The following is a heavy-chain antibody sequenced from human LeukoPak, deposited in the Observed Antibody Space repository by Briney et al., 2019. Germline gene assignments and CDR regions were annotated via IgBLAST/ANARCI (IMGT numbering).Heavy chain of an antibody. CDR2: IYRDGSS. J-gene: IGHJ4*02. V-gene: IGHV3-66*01. Sequence: PGGSLRLSCVASGLSVSSNYMSWVRQAPGKGLEWVSVIYRDGSSYYAESVKGRFTISRDNSKNTLYIQMNSLRAEDTAVYYCARKDYGDYPLDYWGQGTLVTVSS. CDR1: GLSVSSNY. D-gene: IGHD4-17*01. CDR3: ARKDYGDYPLDY.